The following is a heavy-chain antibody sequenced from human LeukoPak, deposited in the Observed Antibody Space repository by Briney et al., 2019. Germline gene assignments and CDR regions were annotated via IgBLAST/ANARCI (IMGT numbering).Heavy chain of an antibody. CDR2: IYHSGST. V-gene: IGHV4-38-2*01. CDR1: GYSISSGYY. Sequence: KPSETLSLTCAVSGYSISSGYYWGWIRQPPGKGLEWIGSIYHSGSTYYNPSLKSRDTISVDTSKNQFSLKLSSVTAADTAVYYCASSPTYYCSSTSCYQNAFDIWGQGTMVTVSS. D-gene: IGHD2-2*01. J-gene: IGHJ3*02. CDR3: ASSPTYYCSSTSCYQNAFDI.